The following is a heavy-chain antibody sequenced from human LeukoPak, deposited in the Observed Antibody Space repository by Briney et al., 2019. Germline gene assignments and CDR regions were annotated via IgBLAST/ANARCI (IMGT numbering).Heavy chain of an antibody. Sequence: GGSLRLSCAASGFTFTNYGMHWVRQAIGKGLEWVSGIGTAGDTYYPGSVKGRFTISREDAKNSMYLQMNSLRAGDTAVYYCVRLSPYDSSGYYYDYWGQGTLVTVSS. V-gene: IGHV3-13*01. CDR3: VRLSPYDSSGYYYDY. CDR2: IGTAGDT. D-gene: IGHD3-22*01. CDR1: GFTFTNYG. J-gene: IGHJ4*02.